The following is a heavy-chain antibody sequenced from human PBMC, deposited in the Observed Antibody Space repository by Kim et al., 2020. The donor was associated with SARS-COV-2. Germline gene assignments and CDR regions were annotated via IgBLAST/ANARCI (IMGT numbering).Heavy chain of an antibody. V-gene: IGHV1-3*01. Sequence: FQGRVTITRDTSASTAYMELSSLRSEDTAVYYCAREKFEVVVPTNDAFDIWGQGTMVTVSS. J-gene: IGHJ3*02. CDR3: AREKFEVVVPTNDAFDI. D-gene: IGHD3-22*01.